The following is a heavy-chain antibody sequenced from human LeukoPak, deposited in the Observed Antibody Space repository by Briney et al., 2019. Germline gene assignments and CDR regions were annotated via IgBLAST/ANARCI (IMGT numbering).Heavy chain of an antibody. CDR1: GGSISSSSYY. CDR3: ARLWSGYPYYYYYYMDV. V-gene: IGHV4-39*01. Sequence: SETLSLTCTVSGGSISSSSYYWGWIRQPPGKGLEWIGSIYYSGSTYYNPSLKSRVTISVDTSKNQFSLKLSSVTAADTAVYYCARLWSGYPYYYYYYMDVWGKGTTVTVSS. D-gene: IGHD3-3*01. CDR2: IYYSGST. J-gene: IGHJ6*03.